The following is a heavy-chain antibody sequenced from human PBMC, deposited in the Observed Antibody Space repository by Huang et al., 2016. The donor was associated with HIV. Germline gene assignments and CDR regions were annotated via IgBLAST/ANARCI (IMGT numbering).Heavy chain of an antibody. J-gene: IGHJ4*02. CDR1: GFTFDDYA. D-gene: IGHD5-18*01. Sequence: EVQLVESGGGLVQPGKSLRLSCAASGFTFDDYAFHWVRQASGKGLEWVSGISWNSKSIDYADSVKGRFTISRDNAKNSLYLERKSLRVEDTALYYCAKDASSGYSSGHSGFKVYFFDFWGQGTLVTVSS. V-gene: IGHV3-9*01. CDR2: ISWNSKSI. CDR3: AKDASSGYSSGHSGFKVYFFDF.